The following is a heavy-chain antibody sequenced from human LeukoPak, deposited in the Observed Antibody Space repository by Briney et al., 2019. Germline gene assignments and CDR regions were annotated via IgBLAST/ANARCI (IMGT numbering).Heavy chain of an antibody. Sequence: GASVKVSCKASGYTFTGYYMHWVRQAPGQGLEWMGIINPSGGTTSYAQMFQGRVTMTKDMSTSTVYMELSSLRSDDTAMYYCARGGYGDSDYWGQGTLVTVSS. CDR3: ARGGYGDSDY. J-gene: IGHJ4*02. CDR1: GYTFTGYY. D-gene: IGHD4-17*01. V-gene: IGHV1-46*01. CDR2: INPSGGTT.